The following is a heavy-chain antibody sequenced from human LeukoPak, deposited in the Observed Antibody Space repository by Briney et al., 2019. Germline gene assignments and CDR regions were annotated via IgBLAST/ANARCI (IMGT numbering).Heavy chain of an antibody. CDR3: AKDRWETATSHFDY. V-gene: IGHV3-30*02. CDR1: GFTFSSYG. Sequence: GGSLRLSCAASGFTFSSYGMHWVRQAPGKGLEWVAFIRYDGSNKYYADSVKGRFTISRDNSKNTLYLQMNSLRAEDTAVYYCAKDRWETATSHFDYWGQGTLVTVSS. CDR2: IRYDGSNK. J-gene: IGHJ4*02. D-gene: IGHD5-24*01.